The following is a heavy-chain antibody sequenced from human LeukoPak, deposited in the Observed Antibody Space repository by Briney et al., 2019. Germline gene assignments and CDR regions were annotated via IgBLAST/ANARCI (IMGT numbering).Heavy chain of an antibody. V-gene: IGHV4-61*02. CDR1: GGSISSGSYY. CDR3: ARLSGSYSDFDY. D-gene: IGHD1-26*01. CDR2: IYTSGST. J-gene: IGHJ4*02. Sequence: SQTLSLTCTVSGGSISSGSYYRSWIRQPAGKRLEWIGRIYTSGSTNYNPSLKARVTISVDTSKNQFSLKLSSVTAADTAVYYCARLSGSYSDFDYWGQGTLVTVSS.